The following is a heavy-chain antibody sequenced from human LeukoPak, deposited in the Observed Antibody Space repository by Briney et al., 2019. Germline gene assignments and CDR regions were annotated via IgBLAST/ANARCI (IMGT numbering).Heavy chain of an antibody. CDR2: IIPIFGTA. D-gene: IGHD5-24*01. Sequence: SVKVSCKASGYTFTTYGISWARQAPGQGLEWMGGIIPIFGTANYAQKFQGRVTITADESTSTAYMELSSLRSEDTAVYYCAREPGEMATIGPFDYWGQGTLVTVSS. V-gene: IGHV1-69*13. CDR1: GYTFTTYG. J-gene: IGHJ4*02. CDR3: AREPGEMATIGPFDY.